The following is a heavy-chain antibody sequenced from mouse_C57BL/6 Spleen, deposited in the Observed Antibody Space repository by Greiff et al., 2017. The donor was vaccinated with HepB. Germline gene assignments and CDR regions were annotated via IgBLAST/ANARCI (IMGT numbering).Heavy chain of an antibody. J-gene: IGHJ4*01. CDR1: GYTFTDYN. Sequence: VQLQQSGPELVKPGASVKIPCKASGYTFTDYNMDWVKQSHGKSLEWIGDINPNNGGTIYNQKFKGKATLTVDKSTSTAYMALRSLTSEDTAVYYCARSGYGNYEGNYYAMDYWGQGTSVTVSS. D-gene: IGHD2-1*01. CDR3: ARSGYGNYEGNYYAMDY. V-gene: IGHV1-18*01. CDR2: INPNNGGT.